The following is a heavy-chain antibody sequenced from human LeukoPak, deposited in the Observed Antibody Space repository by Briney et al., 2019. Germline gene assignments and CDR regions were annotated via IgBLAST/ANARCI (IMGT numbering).Heavy chain of an antibody. V-gene: IGHV3-9*01. D-gene: IGHD3-22*01. J-gene: IGHJ5*02. CDR3: AKDILSSNYDSSGYLFDP. CDR1: GFTFDDYA. CDR2: ISWNSGSI. Sequence: GRSLRLSCAASGFTFDDYALHWVRRAPGKGLEWVSGISWNSGSIGYADSVKGRFTISRDNAKNSLYLQMNSLRAEDTALYYCAKDILSSNYDSSGYLFDPWGQGTLVTVSS.